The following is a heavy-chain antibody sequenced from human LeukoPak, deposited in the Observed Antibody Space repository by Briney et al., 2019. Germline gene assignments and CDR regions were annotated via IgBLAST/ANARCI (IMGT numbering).Heavy chain of an antibody. Sequence: ASVKVSCKTSGYTFTDYDIHWVRQAPGQGLEWMGWINPNSANTNYAQKLQGRVTFTRDTSLGIVYMELSGLTSEDAAVYFCARGDFGEANKAFDIWGQGTLVAVSS. CDR1: GYTFTDYD. J-gene: IGHJ3*02. CDR3: ARGDFGEANKAFDI. CDR2: INPNSANT. D-gene: IGHD4-17*01. V-gene: IGHV1-8*03.